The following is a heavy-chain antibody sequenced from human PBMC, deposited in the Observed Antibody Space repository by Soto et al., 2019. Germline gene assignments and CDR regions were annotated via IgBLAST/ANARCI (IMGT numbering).Heavy chain of an antibody. CDR3: ASRFWMAGTEVDY. CDR1: GGSFSGYY. V-gene: IGHV4-34*01. CDR2: INHSGST. D-gene: IGHD6-19*01. J-gene: IGHJ4*02. Sequence: TSETLSLTCAVYGGSFSGYYWSWIRQPPGKGLEWIGEINHSGSTNYNPSLKSRVTISVDTSKNQFSLKLSSVTAADTAVYYCASRFWMAGTEVDYWGQGTLVTVSS.